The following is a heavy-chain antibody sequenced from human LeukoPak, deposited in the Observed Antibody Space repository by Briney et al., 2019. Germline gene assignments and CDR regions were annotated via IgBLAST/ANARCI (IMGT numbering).Heavy chain of an antibody. CDR1: GFTFSDYA. J-gene: IGHJ1*01. Sequence: GGSLRLSCAASGFTFSDYAMNWVRQAPGKGLEWVSSLDARGRNTYYADSVQGRFTISRDNSGNMLYLQMNSLRAEDTAVYYCAKECCTGGACYRSLQHWGQGTLVTVSS. CDR3: AKECCTGGACYRSLQH. CDR2: LDARGRNT. V-gene: IGHV3-23*01. D-gene: IGHD2-8*02.